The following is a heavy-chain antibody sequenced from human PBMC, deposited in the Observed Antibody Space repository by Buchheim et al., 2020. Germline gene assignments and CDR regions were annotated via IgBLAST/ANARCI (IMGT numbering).Heavy chain of an antibody. CDR2: INYTGST. Sequence: QVQLQQWGAGLLRPSETLSLTCSVFGESFNNYYWTWIRQSPGKALEWIGEINYTGSTKYSLSLKSRVIISVDTSKNHFSLKMTSVTAADTAVYYCARGAGGWIFWFDPWGQGTL. J-gene: IGHJ5*02. CDR3: ARGAGGWIFWFDP. D-gene: IGHD5-12*01. CDR1: GESFNNYY. V-gene: IGHV4-34*02.